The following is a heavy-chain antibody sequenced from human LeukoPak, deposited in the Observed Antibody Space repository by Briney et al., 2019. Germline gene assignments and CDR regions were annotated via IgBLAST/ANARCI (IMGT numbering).Heavy chain of an antibody. CDR2: IKSKANNYAT. D-gene: IGHD1-1*01. Sequence: GGSLRHSCAASGFAFSGSALHWVRQASGKGLEWVGRIKSKANNYATAYAASVNGRFTVSRDDSKNTAYLQMNSLKTEDTAVYYCTRLESGMDVWGRGTTVTVSS. CDR3: TRLESGMDV. J-gene: IGHJ6*04. V-gene: IGHV3-73*01. CDR1: GFAFSGSA.